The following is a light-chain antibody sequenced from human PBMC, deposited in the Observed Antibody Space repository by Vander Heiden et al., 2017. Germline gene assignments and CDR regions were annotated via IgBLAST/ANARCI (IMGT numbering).Light chain of an antibody. CDR2: GAS. V-gene: IGKV3-20*01. CDR1: QSVSSSY. Sequence: EIVLTQSQDTLSLSPGERATLSCRATQSVSSSYLAWYQQKPGQSPRLLIYGASSRAAGIPDRFSGSGSGTDFALTISRLEPEDFAVYFCQQYYRSPLTFGGGTKVEIK. CDR3: QQYYRSPLT. J-gene: IGKJ4*01.